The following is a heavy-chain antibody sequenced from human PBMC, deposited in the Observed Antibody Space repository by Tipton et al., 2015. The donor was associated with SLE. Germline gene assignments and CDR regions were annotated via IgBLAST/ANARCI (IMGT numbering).Heavy chain of an antibody. J-gene: IGHJ1*01. D-gene: IGHD6-19*01. Sequence: SLRLSCAASGFTFSNYGMSWVRPAPGKGLEWVSAISGSGGSPDYADPVKGRFTISRSNFKSTLYLHMNSLRVEDTAVYYCATTTRSIGVAGKLYFLHWGQGTVVTVSS. V-gene: IGHV3-23*01. CDR1: GFTFSNYG. CDR2: ISGSGGSP. CDR3: ATTTRSIGVAGKLYFLH.